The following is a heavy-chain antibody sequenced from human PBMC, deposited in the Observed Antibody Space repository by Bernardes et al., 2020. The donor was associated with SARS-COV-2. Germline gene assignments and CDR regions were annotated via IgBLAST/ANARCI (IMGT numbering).Heavy chain of an antibody. J-gene: IGHJ4*02. CDR2: IWYDGSRK. CDR3: MAYSWHYPDY. D-gene: IGHD3-16*01. V-gene: IGHV3-33*01. CDR1: GFTFSTYA. Sequence: GGSLRLSCAASGFTFSTYAMHWVRQAPGKGLEWVALIWYDGSRKYYADSVKGRFTISRDNSENTLYLQMNSLRTEDTALYYCMAYSWHYPDYWGQGTLVTVSS.